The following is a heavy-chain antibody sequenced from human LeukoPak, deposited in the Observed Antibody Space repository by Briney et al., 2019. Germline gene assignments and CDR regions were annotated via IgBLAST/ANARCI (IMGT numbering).Heavy chain of an antibody. CDR1: GVSISSSNW. CDR2: IYHSGST. Sequence: SGTLSLTCAVSGVSISSSNWWSRARQPPGQGLGWIGAIYHSGSTNYKPSVKSRVTISVDKSKNQFSLKLSSVTAADTAVYYCARHRSHLLGSHFDYWGQGTLVTVSS. J-gene: IGHJ4*02. D-gene: IGHD2/OR15-2a*01. V-gene: IGHV4-4*02. CDR3: ARHRSHLLGSHFDY.